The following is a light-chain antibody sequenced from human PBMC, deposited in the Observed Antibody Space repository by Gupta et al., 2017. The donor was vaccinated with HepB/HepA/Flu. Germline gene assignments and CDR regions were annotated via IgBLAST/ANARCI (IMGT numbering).Light chain of an antibody. CDR2: LGS. J-gene: IGKJ1*01. Sequence: DIVMTQSTLSLSVTRREPASISCRSSQRLLHRNGHNYLDWYLQKPGQSPQLLIYLGSNRASGVPDRFSGSGSGTDFTLKISRVEAEDVGVYYCMQALQVPPWTFGQGTKVEIK. V-gene: IGKV2-28*01. CDR1: QRLLHRNGHNY. CDR3: MQALQVPPWT.